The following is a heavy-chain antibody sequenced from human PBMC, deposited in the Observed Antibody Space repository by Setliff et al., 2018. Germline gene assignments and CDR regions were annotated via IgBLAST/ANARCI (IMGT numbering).Heavy chain of an antibody. CDR3: ARKGLDYSLHFDY. V-gene: IGHV1-2*04. J-gene: IGHJ4*02. Sequence: ASVKVSCKASGYTFTGYYMHWVRQAPGQGLEWMGWINPNSGGTNYAQKFQGWVTMTRDTSISTAYMELSSLRSDDTAVYYCARKGLDYSLHFDYWGQGTLVTVSS. CDR2: INPNSGGT. D-gene: IGHD5-18*01. CDR1: GYTFTGYY.